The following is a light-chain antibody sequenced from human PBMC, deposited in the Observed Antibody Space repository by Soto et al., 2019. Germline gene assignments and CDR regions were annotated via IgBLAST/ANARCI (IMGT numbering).Light chain of an antibody. V-gene: IGLV2-14*01. Sequence: QSVLTQPASVSGSPGQSITISCTGTSSDVGRYNYVSWYQQHPGKAPKLMIFEVSHRPSGVSNRFSGSKSGNTAALTISVLQAEDEADYYCSSYTTSGTYVFGAGTKLTVL. CDR3: SSYTTSGTYV. CDR2: EVS. J-gene: IGLJ1*01. CDR1: SSDVGRYNY.